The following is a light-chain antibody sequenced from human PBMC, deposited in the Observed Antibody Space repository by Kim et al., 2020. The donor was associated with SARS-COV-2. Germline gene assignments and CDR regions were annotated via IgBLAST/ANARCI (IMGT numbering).Light chain of an antibody. CDR2: DG. Sequence: EIVLTQSPGTLSLSPGERGTLSCRASQSVSSSSLAWYQQKPGQAPSLLIYDGLRATGIPDRFSGSGSGTDFTLTISRLEPEDFAVYYCQQYDTSPYTFGRGTKLEI. J-gene: IGKJ2*01. CDR1: QSVSSSS. V-gene: IGKV3-20*01. CDR3: QQYDTSPYT.